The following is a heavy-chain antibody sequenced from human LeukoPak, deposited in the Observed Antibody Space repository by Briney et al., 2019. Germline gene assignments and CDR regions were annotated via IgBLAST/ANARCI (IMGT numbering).Heavy chain of an antibody. V-gene: IGHV3-23*01. J-gene: IGHJ4*02. D-gene: IGHD6-19*01. Sequence: GGSLRLSCAALSGYAVSWVRQAPGKGPEWVSAISGRGDDTYYAESVKGRFTISRDNSKNTLHLQMNSLRAEDTAVYYCARGHRSSSSFFDYWDQVTLVTVSS. CDR1: SGYA. CDR2: ISGRGDDT. CDR3: ARGHRSSSSFFDY.